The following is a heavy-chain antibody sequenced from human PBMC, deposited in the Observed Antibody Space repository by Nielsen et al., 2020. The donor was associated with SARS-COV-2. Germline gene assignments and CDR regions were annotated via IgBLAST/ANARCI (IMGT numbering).Heavy chain of an antibody. CDR1: GFTFSSYA. V-gene: IGHV3-30-3*02. CDR2: ISYDGSNK. J-gene: IGHJ3*02. D-gene: IGHD2-2*01. CDR3: AKNGGADIAVVPAAIVSCFDI. Sequence: GESLKISCAASGFTFSSYAMHWVRQAPGKGLEWVAVISYDGSNKYYADSVKGRFTISRDNYKNTLYLQMNSLGAEDTAVYYCAKNGGADIAVVPAAIVSCFDIWGQGTMVTVSS.